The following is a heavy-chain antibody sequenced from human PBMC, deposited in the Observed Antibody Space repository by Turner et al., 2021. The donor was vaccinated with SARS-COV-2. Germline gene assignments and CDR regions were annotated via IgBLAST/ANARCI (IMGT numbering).Heavy chain of an antibody. D-gene: IGHD3-10*01. CDR3: ASSTVRGWYWYDP. J-gene: IGHJ5*02. CDR2: NNPNIDST. CDR1: GYTFTGHY. V-gene: IGHV1-2*02. Sequence: QVQRVQSGADLNKTGASVTATCQASGYTFTGHYMNWVRQARGQVLECIDWNNPNIDSTNDAQKIQGMGTMPRDTSISTAYMELNRRGAVYSAVDYCASSTVRGWYWYDPWGQGTLVTVSS.